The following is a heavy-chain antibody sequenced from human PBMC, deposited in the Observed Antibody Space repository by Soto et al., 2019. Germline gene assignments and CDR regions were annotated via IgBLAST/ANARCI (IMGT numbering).Heavy chain of an antibody. CDR3: ARGRGSSGWGLYYYYGMDV. J-gene: IGHJ6*02. V-gene: IGHV4-34*01. CDR1: GGSFSGYD. Sequence: PSETLSLTCAVYGGSFSGYDWSWIRQPPGKGLEWIGEINHSGSTNYNPSLKSRVTISVDTSKNQFSLKLSSVTAADTAVYYCARGRGSSGWGLYYYYGMDVWGQGTTVTVSS. CDR2: INHSGST. D-gene: IGHD6-19*01.